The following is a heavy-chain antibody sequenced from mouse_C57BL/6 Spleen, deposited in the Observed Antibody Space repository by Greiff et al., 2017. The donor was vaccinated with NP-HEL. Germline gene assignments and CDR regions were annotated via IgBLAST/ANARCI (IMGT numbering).Heavy chain of an antibody. CDR2: ISYDGSN. CDR3: ARGGPVHYYGSGDAMDY. J-gene: IGHJ4*01. Sequence: EVQLQESGPGLVKPSQSLSLTCSVTGYSITSGYYWNWIRQFPGNKLEWMGYISYDGSNNYNPSLKNRISITRDTSKNQFFLKLNSVTTEDTATYYGARGGPVHYYGSGDAMDYWGQGTSVTVSS. CDR1: GYSITSGYY. D-gene: IGHD1-1*01. V-gene: IGHV3-6*01.